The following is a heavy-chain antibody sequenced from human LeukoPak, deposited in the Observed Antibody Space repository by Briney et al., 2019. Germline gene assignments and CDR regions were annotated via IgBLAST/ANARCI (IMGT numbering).Heavy chain of an antibody. V-gene: IGHV3-15*07. CDR2: IRSSSDGGTI. CDR1: GFTFSNAW. CDR3: ATDFYDST. J-gene: IGHJ5*02. Sequence: GGSLRLSCATSGFTFSNAWMNWVRQAPGKGLEWVGRIRSSSDGGTIGYAAPVKGRFTLSRDDSKTTLYLQMNSLQTEDTAVYYCATDFYDSTWGQGTLVTVSS. D-gene: IGHD3-22*01.